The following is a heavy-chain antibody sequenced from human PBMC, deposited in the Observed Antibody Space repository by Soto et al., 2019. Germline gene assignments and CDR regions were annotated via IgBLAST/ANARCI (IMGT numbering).Heavy chain of an antibody. CDR2: VYITGRT. V-gene: IGHV4-4*07. J-gene: IGHJ3*02. CDR3: ARGGRDGFDI. Sequence: QVQLQDSGPGLVKPSETLSLTCNVSGGSISTFYWNWIRQSAEKGLEWIGRVYITGRTNYHPSLKSRVTMSVDTSMNQFSLKMSSVTAADTAVYYCARGGRDGFDIWGQGTRVTVSS. CDR1: GGSISTFY.